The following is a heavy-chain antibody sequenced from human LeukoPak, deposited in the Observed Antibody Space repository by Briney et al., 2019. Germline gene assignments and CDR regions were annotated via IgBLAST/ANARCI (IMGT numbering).Heavy chain of an antibody. CDR1: GFTFSSYA. CDR3: AKAYYYDSSGYYIFDY. J-gene: IGHJ4*02. V-gene: IGHV3-23*01. CDR2: ISGSGGST. Sequence: PGGSLRLSCAASGFTFSSYAMSWVRQAPGKGLEWVSAISGSGGSTYYAGSVKGRFTISRDNSKNTLYLQMNSLRAEDTAVYYCAKAYYYDSSGYYIFDYWGQGTLVTVSS. D-gene: IGHD3-22*01.